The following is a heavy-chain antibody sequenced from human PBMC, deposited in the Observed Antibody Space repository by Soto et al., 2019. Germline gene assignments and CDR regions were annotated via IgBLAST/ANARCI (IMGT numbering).Heavy chain of an antibody. D-gene: IGHD1-1*01. V-gene: IGHV3-15*01. J-gene: IGHJ4*02. CDR2: IKSNSDGGTT. Sequence: NPGGSLRLSCAASGFTFSNAWMTWVRQAPGKGLEWVGRIKSNSDGGTTYYAAPVEGRFTISRDDSTNTVYLQMNSLKSEDTAVYYCTTTGTIDYWGQGTLVTV. CDR1: GFTFSNAW. CDR3: TTTGTIDY.